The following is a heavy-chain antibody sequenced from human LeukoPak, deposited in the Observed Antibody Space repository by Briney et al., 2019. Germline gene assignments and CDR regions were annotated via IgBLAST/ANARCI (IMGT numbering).Heavy chain of an antibody. CDR2: INWNGGST. CDR3: AREKNYYDSSGYYYANRFDY. J-gene: IGHJ4*02. V-gene: IGHV3-20*04. D-gene: IGHD3-22*01. CDR1: GFTFDDYG. Sequence: PGGSLRLSCAASGFTFDDYGMSWVRQAPGKWLEWVSGINWNGGSTGYADSVKGRFTISRDNAKNSLYLQMNSLRAEDTALYYCAREKNYYDSSGYYYANRFDYSGQGTLVTVSS.